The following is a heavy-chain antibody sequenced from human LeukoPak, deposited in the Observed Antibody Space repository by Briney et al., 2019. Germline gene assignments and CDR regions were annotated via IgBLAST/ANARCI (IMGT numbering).Heavy chain of an antibody. CDR3: ARQGPHYDFWSGYSNWFDP. CDR1: GYTFTGYY. V-gene: IGHV1-2*06. Sequence: ASVKVSCKASGYTFTGYYMHWVRQAPGQGLEWIGRINPYSGGTNYAQKLQRRVTMTSDTSISTAYMELSTLRSDDTAVYYCARQGPHYDFWSGYSNWFDPWGQGTLVTVSS. CDR2: INPYSGGT. D-gene: IGHD3-3*01. J-gene: IGHJ5*02.